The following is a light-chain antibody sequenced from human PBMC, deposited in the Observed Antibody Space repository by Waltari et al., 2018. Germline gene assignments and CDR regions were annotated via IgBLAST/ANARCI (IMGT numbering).Light chain of an antibody. Sequence: EIVMTQSPATLSLSPGESATLSCRASQSVRSTFAWFQQKPGQPPRLLIYGTSTRATSIPARFSGSGSGTEFSLTISSLQPEDFATYYCQQYDYWPWTFGQGTRVEAK. CDR3: QQYDYWPWT. CDR1: QSVRST. V-gene: IGKV3D-15*01. CDR2: GTS. J-gene: IGKJ1*01.